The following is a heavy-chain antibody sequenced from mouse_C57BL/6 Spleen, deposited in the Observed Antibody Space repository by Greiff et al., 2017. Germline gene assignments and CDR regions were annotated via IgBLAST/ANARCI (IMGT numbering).Heavy chain of an antibody. V-gene: IGHV1-55*01. CDR1: GYTFTSYW. CDR3: ARYWDHFDD. CDR2: IYPGSGST. D-gene: IGHD4-1*01. J-gene: IGHJ2*01. Sequence: QVHVKQPGAELVKPGASVKMSCKASGYTFTSYWITWVKQRPGQGLEWIGDIYPGSGSTNYNEKFKSKATLTVDTSSSTAYMQLSSLTSEDSAVXYCARYWDHFDDWGQGTTLTVSS.